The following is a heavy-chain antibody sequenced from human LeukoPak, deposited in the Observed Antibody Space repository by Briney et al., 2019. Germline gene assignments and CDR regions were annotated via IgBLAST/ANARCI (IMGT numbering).Heavy chain of an antibody. V-gene: IGHV3-23*01. CDR2: ISGSGSST. Sequence: GGSLRLSCAASGLTFSNYAMSWVRQAPGKGLEWVSAISGSGSSTYYADSVKGRFTISRDNSKNTLYLQMNSLRAEDTAVYYCAKDFYSNYGDYWGQGTLVTVSS. D-gene: IGHD4-11*01. CDR3: AKDFYSNYGDY. J-gene: IGHJ4*02. CDR1: GLTFSNYA.